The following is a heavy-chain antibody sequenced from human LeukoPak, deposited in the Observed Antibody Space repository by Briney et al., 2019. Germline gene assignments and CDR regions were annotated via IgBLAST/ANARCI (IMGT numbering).Heavy chain of an antibody. J-gene: IGHJ4*02. D-gene: IGHD3-3*01. V-gene: IGHV1-18*01. CDR2: ISAYNGNT. CDR1: RYTFTRYG. Sequence: GASVKVSCKASRYTFTRYGISWVRQAPGQGLEWMGWISAYNGNTNYAQKLQGRVTMTTDTSTSTAYMELRSLGSDDTAVYYCARDRPTIFGVVDPFDYGGQGTLVTVSS. CDR3: ARDRPTIFGVVDPFDY.